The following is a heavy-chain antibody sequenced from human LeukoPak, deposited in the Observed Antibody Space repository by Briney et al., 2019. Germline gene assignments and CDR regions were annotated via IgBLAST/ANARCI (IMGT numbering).Heavy chain of an antibody. V-gene: IGHV3-21*04. J-gene: IGHJ1*01. D-gene: IGHD3-9*01. Sequence: PGGSLRLSCAASGFTFSSYSMNGVRQAPGKGLEWVSSISSSSSYIYYADSVKGRFTISRDNSKNTLYLQMNSLRAEDTAVYYCAKDVTYDILTGYYFEYFQHWGQGTLVTVSS. CDR2: ISSSSSYI. CDR3: AKDVTYDILTGYYFEYFQH. CDR1: GFTFSSYS.